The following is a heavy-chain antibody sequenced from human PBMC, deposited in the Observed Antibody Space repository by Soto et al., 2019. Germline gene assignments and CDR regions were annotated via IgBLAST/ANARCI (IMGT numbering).Heavy chain of an antibody. CDR2: VNHSGST. CDR3: ARKYLPYYGSGSPYGMDV. J-gene: IGHJ6*02. D-gene: IGHD3-10*01. Sequence: QVQLQQWGAGLLKPSETLSLTCGVYGGSFSGYYWSSIRQPPGKGLEWIGEVNHSGSTNYNPSLKSRVTISVDTSKNQFSLKLSSVTAADTALYYCARKYLPYYGSGSPYGMDVWGQGTTVTVSS. CDR1: GGSFSGYY. V-gene: IGHV4-34*01.